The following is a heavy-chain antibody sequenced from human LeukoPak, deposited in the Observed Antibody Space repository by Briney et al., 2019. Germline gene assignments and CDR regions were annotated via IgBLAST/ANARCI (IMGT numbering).Heavy chain of an antibody. J-gene: IGHJ5*02. Sequence: KDGGSLRLSCAASGFTLSSYSMNWVRQAPGKGLEWVSSISSSSSYIYYADSVKGRFTISRDNAKNSLYLQMNSLRAEDTAVYYCARDPGVREIPRVFDPWGQGTLVTVSS. CDR3: ARDPGVREIPRVFDP. D-gene: IGHD2-2*02. CDR1: GFTLSSYS. V-gene: IGHV3-21*01. CDR2: ISSSSSYI.